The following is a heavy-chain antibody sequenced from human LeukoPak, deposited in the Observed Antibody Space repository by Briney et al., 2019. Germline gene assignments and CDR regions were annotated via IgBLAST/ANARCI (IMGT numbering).Heavy chain of an antibody. Sequence: GESLNTSCQRSGSSFTRYWIDRARQMPGKGLEWMGIIYPGDSDNRYSPSFQGQVTISADKSISTAYLQWSSLKASDTAMYYCARITMIRGVITGAFDIWGQGTMVTVSS. V-gene: IGHV5-51*01. D-gene: IGHD3-10*01. J-gene: IGHJ3*02. CDR3: ARITMIRGVITGAFDI. CDR2: IYPGDSDN. CDR1: GSSFTRYW.